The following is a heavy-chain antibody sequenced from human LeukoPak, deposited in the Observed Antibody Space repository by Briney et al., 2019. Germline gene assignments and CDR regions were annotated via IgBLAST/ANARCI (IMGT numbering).Heavy chain of an antibody. Sequence: GGSLRLSCAASGFTFSSYGMHRVRQAPGKGLEWVAVIWYDGSNKYYADSVKGRFTISRDNSKNTLYLQMNSLRAEDTAVYYCAGMGAQFSIDYWGQGTLVTVSS. D-gene: IGHD1-26*01. J-gene: IGHJ4*02. CDR1: GFTFSSYG. V-gene: IGHV3-33*01. CDR3: AGMGAQFSIDY. CDR2: IWYDGSNK.